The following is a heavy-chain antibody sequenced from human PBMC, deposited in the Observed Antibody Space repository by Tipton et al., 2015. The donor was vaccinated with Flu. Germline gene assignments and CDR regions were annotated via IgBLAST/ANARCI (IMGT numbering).Heavy chain of an antibody. V-gene: IGHV4-59*01. D-gene: IGHD3-10*01. J-gene: IGHJ6*02. CDR2: IYYTGST. Sequence: TLSLTCNVSGDSIRSDYWSWIRQAPGKGLEWIGYIYYTGSTSYNPSLKSRITISIDTSKRQFSLKLASVTAADTAVYYCARDQGFGGGLTYDYYAMDVWGQGTTVTVSS. CDR3: ARDQGFGGGLTYDYYAMDV. CDR1: GDSIRSDY.